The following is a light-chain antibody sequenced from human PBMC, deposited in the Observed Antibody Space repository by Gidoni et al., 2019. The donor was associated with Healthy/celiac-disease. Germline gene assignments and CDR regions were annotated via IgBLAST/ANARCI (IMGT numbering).Light chain of an antibody. CDR3: ISYTSSSTPGV. J-gene: IGLJ3*02. CDR2: DVS. CDR1: NSDFVGYNY. Sequence: QSALTQPASVSGSPGQSITISCHGTNSDFVGYNYVSLYQQHPGKAPKLMIYDVSNRPSGVSNRFSGSKSGNTASLTISGLQSEDEADYYCISYTSSSTPGVFGGGTKLTVL. V-gene: IGLV2-14*03.